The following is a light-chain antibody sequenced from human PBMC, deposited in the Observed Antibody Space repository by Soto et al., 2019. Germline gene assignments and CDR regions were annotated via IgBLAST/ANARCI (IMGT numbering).Light chain of an antibody. CDR3: QQRSNWPST. J-gene: IGKJ4*01. V-gene: IGKV3-11*01. CDR2: DAS. CDR1: QSVSSY. Sequence: EIVLTQSPATLSLSRGDRATLYCRASQSVSSYLAWYQQKPGQAPRLLIYDASNRATGIPARFSGSGSGTDFTLTITSLEPEDFAVYYCQQRSNWPSTFGGGTTVEIK.